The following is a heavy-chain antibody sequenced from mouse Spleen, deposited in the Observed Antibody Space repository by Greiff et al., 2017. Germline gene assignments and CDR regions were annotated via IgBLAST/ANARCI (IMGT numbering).Heavy chain of an antibody. D-gene: IGHD1-1*01. CDR1: GYTFTSYW. J-gene: IGHJ2*01. CDR2: IYPSDSET. CDR3: AGSNPYYFDY. Sequence: VQLQQPGAELVRPGSSVKLSCKASGYTFTSYWMDWVKQRPGQGLEWIGNIYPSDSETHYNQKFKDKATLTVDKSSSTAYMQLSSLTSEDSAVYYCAGSNPYYFDYWGQGTTLTVSS. V-gene: IGHV1-61*01.